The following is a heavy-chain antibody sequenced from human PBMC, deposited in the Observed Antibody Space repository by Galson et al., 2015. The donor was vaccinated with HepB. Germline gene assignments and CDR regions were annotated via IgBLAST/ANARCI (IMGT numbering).Heavy chain of an antibody. CDR1: GGTFSSYA. CDR2: IIPILGIA. J-gene: IGHJ4*02. CDR3: ARVRLESSGQTIDY. V-gene: IGHV1-69*04. Sequence: SVKVSCKASGGTFSSYAISWVRQAPGQGLEWMGRIIPILGIANYAQKFQGRVTITADKSTSTADMELSSLRSEDTAVYYCARVRLESSGQTIDYWGQGTLVTVSS. D-gene: IGHD3-22*01.